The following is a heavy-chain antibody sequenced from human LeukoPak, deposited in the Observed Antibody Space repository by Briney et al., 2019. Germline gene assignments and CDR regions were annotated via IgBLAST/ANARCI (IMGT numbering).Heavy chain of an antibody. CDR2: IHNDGSNT. J-gene: IGHJ4*02. CDR1: GFTFSSYW. D-gene: IGHD1-26*01. CDR3: ARDIVRALGGIDY. V-gene: IGHV3-74*01. Sequence: PGGSLRLSCAASGFTFSSYWMHWVRQAPGKGLVWVSRIHNDGSNTIYADSVKGRFTISRDNAKNTLYLQLNSLRAEDTAVYYCARDIVRALGGIDYWGQGTLVSVSS.